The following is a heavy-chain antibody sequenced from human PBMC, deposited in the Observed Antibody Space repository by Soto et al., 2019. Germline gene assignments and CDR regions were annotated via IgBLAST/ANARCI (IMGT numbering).Heavy chain of an antibody. J-gene: IGHJ5*02. D-gene: IGHD6-13*01. V-gene: IGHV4-59*01. Sequence: PSETLSLTCTVSGGSISSYYWSWIRQPPGKGLEWIGYIYYSGSTNYNPSLKSRVTISVDTSKNQFSLKLSSVTAADTAVYYCARSFGSSWGNWFDPWGQGTLVTVSS. CDR2: IYYSGST. CDR3: ARSFGSSWGNWFDP. CDR1: GGSISSYY.